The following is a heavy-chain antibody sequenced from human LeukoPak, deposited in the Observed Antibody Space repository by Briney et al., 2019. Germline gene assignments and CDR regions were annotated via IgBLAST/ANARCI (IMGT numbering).Heavy chain of an antibody. Sequence: GGSLRLSCAASGFTFSSYAMSWVRQAPGKGLEWVSAISDSGGSTYYADSVKGRFTISRDNSKNTVYLQMNSLRAEDTAVYYYAKKRLCGCSTSCYYQFDYWGQGALVTVSS. CDR1: GFTFSSYA. CDR3: AKKRLCGCSTSCYYQFDY. J-gene: IGHJ4*02. V-gene: IGHV3-23*01. CDR2: ISDSGGST. D-gene: IGHD2-2*01.